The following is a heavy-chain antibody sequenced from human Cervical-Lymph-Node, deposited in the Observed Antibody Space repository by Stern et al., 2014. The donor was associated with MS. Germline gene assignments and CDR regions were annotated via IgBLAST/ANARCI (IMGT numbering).Heavy chain of an antibody. CDR1: GFTFSSYG. CDR2: ISYDGSNK. D-gene: IGHD2-21*02. CDR3: ANGQPQVVTATLRSLYGMDV. V-gene: IGHV3-30*18. Sequence: DQLVESGGGVVQPGRSLRLSCAASGFTFSSYGMHWVRQAPGKGLEWVAVISYDGSNKYYADSVKGRFTISRDNSKNTLYLQMNSLRAEDTAVYYCANGQPQVVTATLRSLYGMDVWGQGTTVTVSS. J-gene: IGHJ6*02.